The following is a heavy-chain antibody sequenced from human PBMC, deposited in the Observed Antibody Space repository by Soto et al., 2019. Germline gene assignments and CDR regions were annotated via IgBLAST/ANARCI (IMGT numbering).Heavy chain of an antibody. CDR2: ISGSGGST. CDR1: GFTFSSYA. V-gene: IGHV3-23*01. D-gene: IGHD2-8*02. CDR3: AKDLVYPFPLDVYYYYYMDV. Sequence: SLRLSCAASGFTFSSYAMSWVRQAPGKGLEWVSAISGSGGSTYYADSVKGRFTISRDNSKNTLYLQMNSLRAEDTAVYYCAKDLVYPFPLDVYYYYYMDVWGKGTTVTVSS. J-gene: IGHJ6*03.